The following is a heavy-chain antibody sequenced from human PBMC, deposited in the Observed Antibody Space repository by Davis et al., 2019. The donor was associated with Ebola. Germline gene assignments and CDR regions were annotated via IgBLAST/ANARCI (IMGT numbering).Heavy chain of an antibody. CDR1: GGSFSGYY. CDR2: INHSGST. Sequence: PSETLSLTCAVYGGSFSGYYWSWIRQPPGKGLEWIGEINHSGSTNYNPSLKSRVTISVDTSKNQFSLKLSSVTAADTAVYYCARVRRSSTSKLRSYGMDVWGQGTTVTVSS. CDR3: ARVRRSSTSKLRSYGMDV. V-gene: IGHV4-34*01. J-gene: IGHJ6*02. D-gene: IGHD2-2*01.